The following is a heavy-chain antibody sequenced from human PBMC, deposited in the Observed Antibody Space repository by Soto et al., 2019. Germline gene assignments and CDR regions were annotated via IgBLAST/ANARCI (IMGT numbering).Heavy chain of an antibody. D-gene: IGHD2-15*01. CDR1: RFTFSSYA. CDR2: ISGSGGST. CDR3: AKRGSSPRSEGGYYFDY. J-gene: IGHJ4*02. Sequence: EVQLLESGGGLVQPGGSLRLSCAASRFTFSSYAMSWVRQAPGKGLEWVSAISGSGGSTYYADSVKGRFTISRDNSKNTLYLQMNSLRAEDTAVYYCAKRGSSPRSEGGYYFDYRGQGTLVTVSS. V-gene: IGHV3-23*01.